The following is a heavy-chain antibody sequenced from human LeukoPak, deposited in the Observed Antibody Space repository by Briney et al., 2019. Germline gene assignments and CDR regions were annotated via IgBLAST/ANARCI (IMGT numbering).Heavy chain of an antibody. V-gene: IGHV4-61*01. CDR1: GGSVSSGSYY. J-gene: IGHJ4*02. Sequence: SETLSLTCTVSGGSVSSGSYYWSWIRQPPGKGLEWIGYIYYSGNTNYNPSLKSRVTILVDTSRNQFSLNLSSVTAADTAVYYCARKTTSGSYHIFDYWGQGTLVTVSS. D-gene: IGHD1-26*01. CDR2: IYYSGNT. CDR3: ARKTTSGSYHIFDY.